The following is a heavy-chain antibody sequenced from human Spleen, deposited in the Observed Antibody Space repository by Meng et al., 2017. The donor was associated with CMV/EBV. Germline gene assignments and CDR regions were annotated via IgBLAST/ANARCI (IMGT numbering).Heavy chain of an antibody. D-gene: IGHD1-26*01. CDR1: GYSFTNYG. CDR2: ISTYNDNT. J-gene: IGHJ6*02. Sequence: ASVKVSCKASGYSFTNYGITWVRQAPGQGLEWMGWISTYNDNTNYAQKSQGRVTMTTDTSSNTAYMELKSLRSDDTAVYYCARDSGSYGDYYYGMDVWGQGTTVTVSS. CDR3: ARDSGSYGDYYYGMDV. V-gene: IGHV1-18*01.